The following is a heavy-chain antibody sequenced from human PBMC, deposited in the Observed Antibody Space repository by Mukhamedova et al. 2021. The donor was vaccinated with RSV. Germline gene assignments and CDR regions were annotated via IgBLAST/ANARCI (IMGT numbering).Heavy chain of an antibody. V-gene: IGHV3-23*01. J-gene: IGHJ6*02. CDR3: AQGLRDLDV. Sequence: VRQAPGKGLEWVSSISGSGAGTYYVDSVQGRFRISSDNSNNTLYLQVDSLRAEDTAVYSCAQGLRDLDVWGQGTTVTVSS. CDR2: ISGSGAGT.